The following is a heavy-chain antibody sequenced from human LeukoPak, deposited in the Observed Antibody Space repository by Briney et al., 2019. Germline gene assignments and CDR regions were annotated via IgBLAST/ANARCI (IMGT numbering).Heavy chain of an antibody. CDR1: GSRFTSYW. J-gene: IGHJ4*02. D-gene: IGHD2-15*01. CDR3: ARPGYCSGGSCYSGIIDY. V-gene: IGHV5-51*01. CDR2: IYPGDSDT. Sequence: GESLKISCQGSGSRFTSYWIGWVRQLPGKGLEWMGIIYPGDSDTRYSPSFQGQVTISADKSISTAYLQWSSLKASDTAMYYCARPGYCSGGSCYSGIIDYWGQGTLVTVSS.